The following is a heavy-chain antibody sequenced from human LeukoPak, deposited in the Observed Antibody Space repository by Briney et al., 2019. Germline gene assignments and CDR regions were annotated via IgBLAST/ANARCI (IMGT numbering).Heavy chain of an antibody. Sequence: GGSLRLSCAVSGFTFSDYYMSWIRQAPGKGLEWVSYISSGGSTISHADSVKGRFTISRDNAENSLYLQMNSLRAEDTAVYYCARVSVVVVAASDYFDYWGQGTLVTVSS. J-gene: IGHJ4*02. CDR1: GFTFSDYY. V-gene: IGHV3-11*04. D-gene: IGHD2-15*01. CDR3: ARVSVVVVAASDYFDY. CDR2: ISSGGSTI.